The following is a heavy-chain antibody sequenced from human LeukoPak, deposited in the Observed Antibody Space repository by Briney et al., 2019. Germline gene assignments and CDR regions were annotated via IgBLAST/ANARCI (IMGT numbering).Heavy chain of an antibody. J-gene: IGHJ4*02. CDR1: GFTFSGYW. CDR2: ITGDGSST. CDR3: ARAFGYDYVFDY. V-gene: IGHV3-74*01. D-gene: IGHD5-12*01. Sequence: PGGSLRLSCAASGFTFSGYWMHWVRQVPGKGLVWVSRITGDGSSTTYADSVKGRFTISRDNAKNSLYLQMNSLRAEDTAVYYCARAFGYDYVFDYWGQGTLVTVSS.